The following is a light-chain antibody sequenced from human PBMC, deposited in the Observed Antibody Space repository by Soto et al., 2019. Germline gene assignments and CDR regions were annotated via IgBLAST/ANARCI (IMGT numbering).Light chain of an antibody. CDR3: QSYDISLSASSPSWV. CDR2: EVN. V-gene: IGLV2-8*01. J-gene: IGLJ3*02. Sequence: QSVPTQPPSASGSLGQSVTISCTGTSNDVGGYNYVSWFQQHPGKAPKLMIYEVNKRPSGVPDRFSGSKSGNTASLTVSGLQVEDEADYYCQSYDISLSASSPSWVFGGGTKVTVL. CDR1: SNDVGGYNY.